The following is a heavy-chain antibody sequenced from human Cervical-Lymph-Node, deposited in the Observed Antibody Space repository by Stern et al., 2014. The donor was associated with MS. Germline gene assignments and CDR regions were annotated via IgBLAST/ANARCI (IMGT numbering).Heavy chain of an antibody. J-gene: IGHJ4*02. D-gene: IGHD5-12*01. Sequence: VQLVESGGALVKPGGSLRLSCAASGFTFSSYSMDWVRHAPRQGLEWVSSISSSCSYVYYADAVKGRFTITRDNAKNSLYLQMNSLRAEDTAVYYCARDGDEIVATTPHFDYWGQGTLVTVSS. CDR2: ISSSCSYV. V-gene: IGHV3-21*01. CDR3: ARDGDEIVATTPHFDY. CDR1: GFTFSSYS.